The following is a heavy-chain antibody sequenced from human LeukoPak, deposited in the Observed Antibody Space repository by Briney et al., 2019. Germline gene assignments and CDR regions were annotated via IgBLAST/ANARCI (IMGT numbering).Heavy chain of an antibody. Sequence: ASVKVSCKVSGYTLTELSMHWVRQAPGKGPEGMGGFDPEDGETIYAQKFQGRVTITEDTSTDTAYMELSSLRSEDTAVYYCATDPGYCYDSSGYARAFDIWGQGTMVTVSS. CDR2: FDPEDGET. CDR1: GYTLTELS. CDR3: ATDPGYCYDSSGYARAFDI. V-gene: IGHV1-24*01. D-gene: IGHD3-22*01. J-gene: IGHJ3*02.